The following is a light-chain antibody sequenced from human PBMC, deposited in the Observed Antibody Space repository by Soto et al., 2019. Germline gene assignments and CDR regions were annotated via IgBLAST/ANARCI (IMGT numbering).Light chain of an antibody. Sequence: DIQMTQSPSSLSPSVGDRVTITCRASRSISDWLAWYQQKPGKAPELLIYDASSLESGVPSRFSGSGSGTEFTLTISSLQPDDFATYYCQQSFITPRSFGQGTKVDIK. V-gene: IGKV1-5*01. J-gene: IGKJ1*01. CDR2: DAS. CDR3: QQSFITPRS. CDR1: RSISDW.